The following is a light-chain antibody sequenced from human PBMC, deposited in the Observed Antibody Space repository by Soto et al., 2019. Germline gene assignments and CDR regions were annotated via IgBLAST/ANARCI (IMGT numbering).Light chain of an antibody. V-gene: IGLV8-61*01. CDR3: VLYMSSGAWV. CDR2: NTN. J-gene: IGLJ3*02. Sequence: QTVVTEEPSFSVSPGRTVTLTCGLTSGSVSTSNYPSWYQQTPGQAPRTLIYNTNTRSSGVPDRFSGSILGNKAALTITGAQADDECDYYCVLYMSSGAWVFGGGTKLTVL. CDR1: SGSVSTSNY.